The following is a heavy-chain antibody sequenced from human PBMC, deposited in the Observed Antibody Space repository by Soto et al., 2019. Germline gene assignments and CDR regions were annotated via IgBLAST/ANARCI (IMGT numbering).Heavy chain of an antibody. D-gene: IGHD2-15*01. V-gene: IGHV1-18*01. CDR2: ISASTRNT. J-gene: IGHJ2*01. CDR3: VRCYCSVGSCYACWHFDL. Sequence: QIQLVQSGGEVKKPGASVKVSCQASGYTLSDYAISWERQAPGQGLEWMGWISASTRNTDQAQNFQGRVIMTLDTATNTAYTELRSLRSDDTAVYYCVRCYCSVGSCYACWHFDLWGRGTLVTVSS. CDR1: GYTLSDYA.